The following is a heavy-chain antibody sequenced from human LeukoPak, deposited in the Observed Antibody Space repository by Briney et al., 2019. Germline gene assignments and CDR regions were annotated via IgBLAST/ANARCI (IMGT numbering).Heavy chain of an antibody. D-gene: IGHD2/OR15-2a*01. J-gene: IGHJ3*02. CDR3: ARAPGIFHDAFDI. Sequence: AASVKVSCKASGGTFSSYAISWVRQAPGQGLEWMGRIIPILGIANYAQKFQGRVTITADKSTSTAYMELSSLRSEDTAVYYCARAPGIFHDAFDIWGQGTMVTVSS. CDR2: IIPILGIA. V-gene: IGHV1-69*04. CDR1: GGTFSSYA.